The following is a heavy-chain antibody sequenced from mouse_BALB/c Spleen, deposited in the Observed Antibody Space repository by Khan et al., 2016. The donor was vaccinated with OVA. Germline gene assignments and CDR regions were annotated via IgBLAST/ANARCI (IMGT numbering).Heavy chain of an antibody. CDR1: GASITSGY. CDR3: ARSNYRYACAY. CDR2: MIYSGNI. V-gene: IGHV3-8*02. Sequence: EVQLQESGPSLVKPSQTLSLTCSVTGASITSGYWSWIRNFPGNKLEYMGYMIYSGNIYYNPSLKSRISITRNTSKKQYYLKVNCVTTEDTATYDGARSNYRYACAYWGQGTLVTVSA. J-gene: IGHJ3*01. D-gene: IGHD2-14*01.